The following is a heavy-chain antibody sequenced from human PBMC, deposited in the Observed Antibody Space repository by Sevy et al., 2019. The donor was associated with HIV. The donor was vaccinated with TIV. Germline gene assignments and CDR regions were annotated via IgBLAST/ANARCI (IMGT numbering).Heavy chain of an antibody. Sequence: GGSLRLSCASSGFTFGNYAMSWFRQAPGKGLEWVAFIRSNSNEPYGGTTEYAASVKGRSTISSDNSKSIAYLQMNSLKSEDTAVYYCARHLATADTPEYAFDFWGQGTMVTVSS. CDR2: IRSNSNEPYGGTT. V-gene: IGHV3-49*03. CDR1: GFTFGNYA. J-gene: IGHJ3*01. D-gene: IGHD5-12*01. CDR3: ARHLATADTPEYAFDF.